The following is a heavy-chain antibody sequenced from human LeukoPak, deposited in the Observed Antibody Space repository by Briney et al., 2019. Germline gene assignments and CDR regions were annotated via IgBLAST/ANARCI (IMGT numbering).Heavy chain of an antibody. D-gene: IGHD3-9*01. CDR1: GGSISSGDYY. CDR3: ARYYDILTGYRNDAFDI. CDR2: IYYSGST. Sequence: SSETLSLTCTVSGGSISSGDYYWSWIRQPPGKGLEWIGYIYYSGSTYYNPSLKSRVTISVDTSKNQFSLKLSSVTAADTAVYYCARYYDILTGYRNDAFDIWGQGTMVTVSS. V-gene: IGHV4-30-4*01. J-gene: IGHJ3*02.